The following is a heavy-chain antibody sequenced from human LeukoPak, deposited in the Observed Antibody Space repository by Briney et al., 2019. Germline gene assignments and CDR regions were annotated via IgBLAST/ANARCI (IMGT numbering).Heavy chain of an antibody. CDR2: LSPKSGAT. CDR3: ARDTYGGSYFPLPY. D-gene: IGHD1-26*01. J-gene: IGHJ4*02. CDR1: GYTFSGYY. Sequence: ASVKVSCKASGYTFSGYYIHWVRQAPGQGLEWMGWLSPKSGATKYAQKFRGRVTLTRDLSLSTAYMDLNSLTSDDTAVYYCARDTYGGSYFPLPYWGQGTLVTVFS. V-gene: IGHV1-2*02.